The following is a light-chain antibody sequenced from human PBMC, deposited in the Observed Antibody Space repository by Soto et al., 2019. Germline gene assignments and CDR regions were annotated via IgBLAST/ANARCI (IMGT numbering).Light chain of an antibody. CDR3: QQYNFWPPLT. V-gene: IGKV3-15*01. CDR2: DAS. CDR1: QSVKSN. J-gene: IGKJ4*01. Sequence: EIVMTQSPATLSVSPGERATHSCRASQSVKSNLAWYRQKPGQAPRLLISDASTRATGVPARFSGSGSGTEFTLTISSLQSEDSGIYYCQQYNFWPPLTFGGGTKVEIK.